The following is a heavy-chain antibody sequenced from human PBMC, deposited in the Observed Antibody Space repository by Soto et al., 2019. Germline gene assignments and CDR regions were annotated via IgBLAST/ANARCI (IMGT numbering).Heavy chain of an antibody. Sequence: EVQLVESGGDLVQPGRSLRLSCSASGFTFNNYAMHWVRQAPGKGLEWVSGISWEGGSIGYADSVKGRLTISRDNAKNSLYLAMNSLRSEDTALYYCAKDHDEDFGYDLDYFNYWGQGTLVTVSS. CDR1: GFTFNNYA. J-gene: IGHJ4*02. CDR2: ISWEGGSI. D-gene: IGHD5-12*01. V-gene: IGHV3-9*01. CDR3: AKDHDEDFGYDLDYFNY.